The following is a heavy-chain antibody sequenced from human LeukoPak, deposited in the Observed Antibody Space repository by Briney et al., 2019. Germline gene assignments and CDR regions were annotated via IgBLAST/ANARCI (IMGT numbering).Heavy chain of an antibody. CDR1: GFTFSSYW. CDR3: ARDNFDSSGCIDH. V-gene: IGHV3-11*01. D-gene: IGHD3-22*01. Sequence: PGGSLRLSCAASGFTFSSYWMSWIRQAPGKGLEWVSYISRSGSTVHYVDSVKGRFTISRDNAKNSLFLQMNSLRAEDTAVYYCARDNFDSSGCIDHWGHGTLVTVSS. CDR2: ISRSGSTV. J-gene: IGHJ4*01.